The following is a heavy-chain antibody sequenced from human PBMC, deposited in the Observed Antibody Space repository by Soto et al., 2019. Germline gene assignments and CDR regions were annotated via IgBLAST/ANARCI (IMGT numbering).Heavy chain of an antibody. CDR1: GGSISSYY. CDR3: ARKDVDTESYYFDY. J-gene: IGHJ4*02. Sequence: SETLSLTCTVSGGSISSYYWSWIRQPPGKGLEWIGYIYYSGSTNYNPSLKSRVTISVDTSKNQFSLKLSSVTAADTAVYYCARKDVDTESYYFDYWGQGTLVTVSS. V-gene: IGHV4-59*01. D-gene: IGHD5-18*01. CDR2: IYYSGST.